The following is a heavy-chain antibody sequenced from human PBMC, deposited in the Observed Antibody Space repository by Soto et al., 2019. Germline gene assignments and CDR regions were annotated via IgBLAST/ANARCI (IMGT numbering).Heavy chain of an antibody. D-gene: IGHD3-16*01. J-gene: IGHJ4*02. CDR1: GFTFDDHS. CDR3: ARDDNWAFDY. CDR2: SGYGSNPTI. V-gene: IGHV3-48*02. Sequence: GGSLRPACAVSGFTFDDHSANCVRQAPRKGLEWVSSSGYGSNPTIYYADSVKGRFTISRDTAKNSLFLQMDSLRDEDTAVYYCARDDNWAFDYWGQGTPVTVSS.